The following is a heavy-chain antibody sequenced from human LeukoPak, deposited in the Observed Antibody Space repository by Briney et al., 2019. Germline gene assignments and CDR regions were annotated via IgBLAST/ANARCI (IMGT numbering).Heavy chain of an antibody. CDR2: ISYDGSNK. Sequence: GGSLRLSCAASGFTFSDSGLHWVRQAPGKGLEWVAVISYDGSNKYYADSVKGRFTISRDNSKNTLYLQMNSLRAEDTAVYCCARDLGYWGQGTLVTVSS. CDR1: GFTFSDSG. J-gene: IGHJ4*02. CDR3: ARDLGY. V-gene: IGHV3-30*03.